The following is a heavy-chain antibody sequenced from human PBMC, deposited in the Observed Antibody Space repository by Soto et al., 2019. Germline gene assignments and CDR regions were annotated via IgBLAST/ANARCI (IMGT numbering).Heavy chain of an antibody. CDR3: ARDTYYYDSSGYYRGGYFDY. V-gene: IGHV1-69*13. J-gene: IGHJ4*02. Sequence: SVKVSCKASGGTFNSYAISWVRQAPGQGLEWMGGIIPIFGTANYAQKFQGRVTITADESTSTAYMELSSLRSEDTAVYYCARDTYYYDSSGYYRGGYFDYWGQGTLVTVSS. CDR2: IIPIFGTA. CDR1: GGTFNSYA. D-gene: IGHD3-22*01.